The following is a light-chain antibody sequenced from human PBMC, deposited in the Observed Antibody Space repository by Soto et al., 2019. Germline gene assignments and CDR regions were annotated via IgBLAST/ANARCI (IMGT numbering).Light chain of an antibody. CDR3: QQYDTSPRT. V-gene: IGKV3-20*01. CDR2: GAS. J-gene: IGKJ1*01. CDR1: QSVSSSY. Sequence: EIVLTQSPGTLSLSPGERGTVSCRASQSVSSSYLAWYQQKPGQSPRLLIFGASSRATGTPDRFSGSGSGTDFTLTISRLESEDFAVYYCQQYDTSPRTFGQGTTVEIK.